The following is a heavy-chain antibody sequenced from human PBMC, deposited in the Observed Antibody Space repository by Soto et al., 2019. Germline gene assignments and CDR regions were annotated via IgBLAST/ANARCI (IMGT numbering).Heavy chain of an antibody. D-gene: IGHD3-3*01. Sequence: GGSLRLSCAASGFTFSSYAMSWVRQAPGKGLEWVSAISGSGGSTYYADSVKGRFTISRDNSKNTLYLQMNSLRAEDTAVYYCAKSNCYDFWSGYPALPYWGQGTLVSVSS. V-gene: IGHV3-23*01. CDR3: AKSNCYDFWSGYPALPY. CDR2: ISGSGGST. CDR1: GFTFSSYA. J-gene: IGHJ4*02.